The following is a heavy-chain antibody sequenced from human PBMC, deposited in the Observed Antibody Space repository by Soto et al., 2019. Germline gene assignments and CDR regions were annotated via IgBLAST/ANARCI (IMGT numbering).Heavy chain of an antibody. D-gene: IGHD5-12*01. J-gene: IGHJ4*02. CDR3: ASRPRNGYNR. V-gene: IGHV1-69*01. Sequence: QVQLVESGGGVVQPGSSVKVSCTSSGGTFSNYAVSWVRQAPGQGLEWMGGIIPIFNTPNYAQKFQGRVAFTADESTGTAYMELTSLTSEDTAVYYCASRPRNGYNRWGQGTLVTVSS. CDR1: GGTFSNYA. CDR2: IIPIFNTP.